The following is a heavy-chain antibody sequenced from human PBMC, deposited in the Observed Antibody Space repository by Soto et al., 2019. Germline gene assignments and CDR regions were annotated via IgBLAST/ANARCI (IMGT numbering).Heavy chain of an antibody. CDR3: ARVGVTTRPGYYYYGMDV. D-gene: IGHD4-4*01. V-gene: IGHV3-21*01. CDR2: ISSSSSYI. CDR1: GFTFSSYS. Sequence: PGGSLRVSCAASGFTFSSYSMNWVRQAPWKGLEWVSSISSSSSYIYYADSVKGRFTISRDNAKNSLYLQMNSLRAEDTAVYYCARVGVTTRPGYYYYGMDVWGQGTTVTSP. J-gene: IGHJ6*02.